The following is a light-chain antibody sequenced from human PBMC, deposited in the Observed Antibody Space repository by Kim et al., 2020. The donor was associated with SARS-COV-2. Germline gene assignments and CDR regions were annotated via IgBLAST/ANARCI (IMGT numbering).Light chain of an antibody. CDR2: TTS. CDR1: QTLSSSY. Sequence: EIVLTQSPLTLSLSPGQTATLSCRASQTLSSSYLAWYQQKPGQAPRLLIYTTSRRAIGIPDRFSGSGSGTDFALTISRLEPEDFAVYYCQQYGNTPPYTFGQGTKLEI. J-gene: IGKJ2*01. CDR3: QQYGNTPPYT. V-gene: IGKV3-20*01.